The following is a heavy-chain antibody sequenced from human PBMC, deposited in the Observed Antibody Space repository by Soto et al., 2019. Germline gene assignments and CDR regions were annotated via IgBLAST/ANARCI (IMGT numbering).Heavy chain of an antibody. Sequence: LRPSFAASGFTFSSYGMHWLRQAPGKGLEWVAVISYDGSNKYYADSVKGRFTISRDNSKNTLYLQINSLRAEDTAVYYCAKVRPVIAVAGTLDYWGQGTLVTVSS. V-gene: IGHV3-30*18. CDR2: ISYDGSNK. D-gene: IGHD6-19*01. CDR1: GFTFSSYG. J-gene: IGHJ4*02. CDR3: AKVRPVIAVAGTLDY.